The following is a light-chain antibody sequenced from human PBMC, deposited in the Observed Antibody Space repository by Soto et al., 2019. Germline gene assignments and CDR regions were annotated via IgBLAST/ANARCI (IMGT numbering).Light chain of an antibody. CDR2: GAS. J-gene: IGKJ4*01. CDR1: QSVSST. V-gene: IGKV3-15*01. Sequence: EIVMAQSPATLSVSPGERATLSCRASQSVSSTLAWYQQKPGQAPWLLIYGASTRATGVPAMFSGSGSGTEFTLTISSLQSEDFAVYYCQQYNNWPLTFGGGTKVEI. CDR3: QQYNNWPLT.